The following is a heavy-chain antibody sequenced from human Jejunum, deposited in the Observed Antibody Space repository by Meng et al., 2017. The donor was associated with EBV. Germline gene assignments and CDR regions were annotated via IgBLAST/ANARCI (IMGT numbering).Heavy chain of an antibody. CDR2: IYHIGST. CDR1: GDTITRGAYL. Sequence: PRQVPGSGLGKPSQALSLPCAVSGDTITRGAYLWSWIRQPSGKGLEWIGNIYHIGSTYYNPSLKSRVTISVDRSKNQFSLKLTSVTAADTAVYYCARGGPDFGDYVPFDYWGQGTLVTVSS. D-gene: IGHD4-17*01. CDR3: ARGGPDFGDYVPFDY. V-gene: IGHV4-30-2*01. J-gene: IGHJ4*02.